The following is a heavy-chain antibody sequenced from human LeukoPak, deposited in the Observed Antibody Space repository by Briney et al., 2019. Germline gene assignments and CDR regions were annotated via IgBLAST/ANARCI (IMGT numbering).Heavy chain of an antibody. CDR2: IRSKANSYAT. Sequence: GGSLRLSCAASGFTFSGSAMHWVRQASGKGLEWVGRIRSKANSYATAYAASVKGRFTISRDDSKNTAYLQMNSLKTEGTAVYYCTRHESAAANWGQGTLVTVSS. J-gene: IGHJ4*02. CDR3: TRHESAAAN. V-gene: IGHV3-73*01. CDR1: GFTFSGSA. D-gene: IGHD2-2*01.